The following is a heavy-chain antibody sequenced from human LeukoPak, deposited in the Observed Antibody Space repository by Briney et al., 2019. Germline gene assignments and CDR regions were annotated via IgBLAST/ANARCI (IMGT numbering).Heavy chain of an antibody. V-gene: IGHV3-48*01. CDR3: ATRKCSISACRASSYRCMDD. CDR2: ISSSSSTI. Sequence: GGSLRLSCAASGFTFSSYSMNWVRQAPGKGLEWVSYISSSSSTIYYADSVKGRFTISRDNAKNSLYLQMNSLRVEDTAIYYCATRKCSISACRASSYRCMDDWGKGTTVTVSS. CDR1: GFTFSSYS. J-gene: IGHJ6*03. D-gene: IGHD2-2*01.